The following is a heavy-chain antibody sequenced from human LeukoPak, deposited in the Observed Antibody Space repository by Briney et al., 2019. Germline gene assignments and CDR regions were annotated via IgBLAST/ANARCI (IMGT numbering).Heavy chain of an antibody. J-gene: IGHJ3*02. Sequence: SETLSLTCTVSGGYISSYYWSWIRQPPGKGLEWIGYIYYSGSTNYNPSLKSRVTISVDTSKNQFSLKLSSVTAADTAEYYCARHIVTRGSSSWFDAFDIWGQGTMVTVSS. V-gene: IGHV4-59*08. D-gene: IGHD6-13*01. CDR2: IYYSGST. CDR3: ARHIVTRGSSSWFDAFDI. CDR1: GGYISSYY.